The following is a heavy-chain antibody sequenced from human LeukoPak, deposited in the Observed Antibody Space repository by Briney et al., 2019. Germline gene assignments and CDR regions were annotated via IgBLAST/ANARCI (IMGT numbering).Heavy chain of an antibody. V-gene: IGHV4-59*01. CDR2: IYYSGSA. CDR1: GGSISSYY. J-gene: IGHJ4*02. Sequence: SETLSLTCTVSGGSISSYYWSWIRQPPGKGLEWIGYIYYSGSANYNPSLKSRVTISVDTSKNQFSLKLSSVTAADTAVYYCARYSSSWRAVDYWGQGTLVTVSS. CDR3: ARYSSSWRAVDY. D-gene: IGHD6-13*01.